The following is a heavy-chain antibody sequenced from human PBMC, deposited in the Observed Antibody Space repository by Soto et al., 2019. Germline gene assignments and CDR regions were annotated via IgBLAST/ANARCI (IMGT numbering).Heavy chain of an antibody. CDR3: ASSASPDAY. D-gene: IGHD1-26*01. Sequence: GGSLRLSCAASGFTFSSYSMHWVRQAPGKGLEWVSSSSSRRTYKYYADSVKGRFTISRDNAKNSLFLQMNSLRAEDTAVYYCASSASPDAYWGHRTLVTVSS. CDR2: SSSRRTYK. J-gene: IGHJ4*01. CDR1: GFTFSSYS. V-gene: IGHV3-21*01.